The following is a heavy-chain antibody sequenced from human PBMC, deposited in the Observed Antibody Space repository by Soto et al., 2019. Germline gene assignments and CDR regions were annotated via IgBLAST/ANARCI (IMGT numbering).Heavy chain of an antibody. Sequence: SETLSLTCTVTGGSISTFHWNWIRQPPGKGLEWIGYIYYSGSTNYNPSLKSRVTISVDTSKNQFSLKLNSVTAADTAVYYCARGRIIGPWGRGALVTVSS. J-gene: IGHJ5*02. CDR1: GGSISTFH. D-gene: IGHD2-15*01. CDR3: ARGRIIGP. CDR2: IYYSGST. V-gene: IGHV4-59*01.